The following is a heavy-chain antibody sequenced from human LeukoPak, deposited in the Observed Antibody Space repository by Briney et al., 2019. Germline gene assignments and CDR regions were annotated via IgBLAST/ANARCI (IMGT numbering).Heavy chain of an antibody. D-gene: IGHD6-19*01. CDR1: GGSISSYY. CDR2: TTYSGST. Sequence: PSETLSLTCTVSGGSISSYYWSWIRQPPGKGLEWIGFTTYSGSTDHNPSLKSRVTISVDASKNQFSLKLTSVTAADTAVYYCVRHTTSGWYQVVYWGQGTLVTVSS. J-gene: IGHJ4*02. V-gene: IGHV4-59*01. CDR3: VRHTTSGWYQVVY.